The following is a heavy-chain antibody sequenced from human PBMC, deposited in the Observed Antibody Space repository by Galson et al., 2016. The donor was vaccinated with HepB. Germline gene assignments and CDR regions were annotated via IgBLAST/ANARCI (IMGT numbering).Heavy chain of an antibody. CDR2: IYTAGDT. CDR3: VRGSYTSDWYRTSAYDFGLDV. Sequence: SLRLSCAASGFSFSNYDMYWVRQAPGKGLEWVSSIYTAGDTYYEDSVEGRFTVSRENAKDSLYLHMNSLRAGDTAVYYCVRGSYTSDWYRTSAYDFGLDVWGKGTPVTASS. J-gene: IGHJ6*04. D-gene: IGHD6-19*01. V-gene: IGHV3-13*01. CDR1: GFSFSNYD.